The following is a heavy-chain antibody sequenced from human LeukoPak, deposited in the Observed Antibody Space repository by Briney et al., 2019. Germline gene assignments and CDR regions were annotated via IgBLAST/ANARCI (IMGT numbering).Heavy chain of an antibody. CDR3: ARGLRGYSYGQDY. J-gene: IGHJ4*02. CDR1: GGSISSYY. V-gene: IGHV4-4*07. CDR2: IYTSGST. D-gene: IGHD5-18*01. Sequence: SETLSLTCTVSGGSISSYYWSWIRQPAGNGLEWIGRIYTSGSTNYNPSLKSRVTMSVDTSKTPFSVKLSSVTAADTAVYYCARGLRGYSYGQDYWGQGTLVTVSS.